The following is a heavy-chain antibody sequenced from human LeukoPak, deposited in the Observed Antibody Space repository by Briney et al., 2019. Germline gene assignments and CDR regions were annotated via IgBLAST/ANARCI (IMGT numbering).Heavy chain of an antibody. Sequence: ASVKVPCKASGYTFTSYDINWVRQATGQGLEWMGWMNPNSGNTGYAQKFQGRVTMTRNTSISTAYMELSSLRSEDTAVYYCARIVVVPAAPWGVYYYYYMDVWGKGTTVTISS. CDR1: GYTFTSYD. J-gene: IGHJ6*03. D-gene: IGHD2-2*01. CDR2: MNPNSGNT. CDR3: ARIVVVPAAPWGVYYYYYMDV. V-gene: IGHV1-8*01.